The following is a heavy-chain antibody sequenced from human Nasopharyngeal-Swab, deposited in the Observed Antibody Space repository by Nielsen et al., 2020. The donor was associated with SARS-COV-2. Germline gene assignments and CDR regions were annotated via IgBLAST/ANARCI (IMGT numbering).Heavy chain of an antibody. J-gene: IGHJ4*02. CDR1: GFTFSCYS. Sequence: GESLKISCAASGFTFSCYSMNWVRQAPGKGLEWVSSISSSSSYIYYADSVKGRFTISRDNSKNTLYLQMSSLRAEDTAVYYCVKDLIVVVPAAISDYWGQGTLVTVSS. CDR2: ISSSSSYI. CDR3: VKDLIVVVPAAISDY. D-gene: IGHD2-2*02. V-gene: IGHV3-21*01.